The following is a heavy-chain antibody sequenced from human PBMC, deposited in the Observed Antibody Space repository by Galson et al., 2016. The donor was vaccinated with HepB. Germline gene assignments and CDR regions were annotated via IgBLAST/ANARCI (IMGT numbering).Heavy chain of an antibody. Sequence: SVKVSCKASGYTFTGYYIHWVRQAPGQGLEWMGWINPTSGGTNSAQKFQGRVTMTRDTSLSTAHMELSRVTSDDTAVYYCAGTPDSSGWYVDYLGQGTLVPVSS. CDR2: INPTSGGT. D-gene: IGHD6-13*01. CDR3: AGTPDSSGWYVDY. V-gene: IGHV1-2*02. CDR1: GYTFTGYY. J-gene: IGHJ4*02.